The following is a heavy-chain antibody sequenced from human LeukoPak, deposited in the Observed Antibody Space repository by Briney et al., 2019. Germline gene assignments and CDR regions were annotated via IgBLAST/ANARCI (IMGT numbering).Heavy chain of an antibody. Sequence: AASVKVSCKASGYTFTSYGISWVRQAPGQGLEWMGWISAYNGNTNYAQKLQGRVTMTTDTSTSPAYMELRSLRSDDTAVYYCARCPSYSSGCPVDPWGQGTLVTVSS. J-gene: IGHJ5*02. V-gene: IGHV1-18*01. CDR3: ARCPSYSSGCPVDP. CDR1: GYTFTSYG. CDR2: ISAYNGNT. D-gene: IGHD6-19*01.